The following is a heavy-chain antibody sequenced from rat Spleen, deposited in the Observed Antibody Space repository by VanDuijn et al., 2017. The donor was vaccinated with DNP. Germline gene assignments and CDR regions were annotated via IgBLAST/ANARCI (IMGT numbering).Heavy chain of an antibody. Sequence: EVQLVESGGGLLQPGGSLKLSCVASGFTLNNYWLTWVRQVPGKGLEWVASITGSGDTTNYLDSVMGRFTITRDNAKNTLYLQMNSLRSEETATYYCARLWSSGAMDVWGQGTSVTVSS. J-gene: IGHJ4*01. CDR3: ARLWSSGAMDV. CDR1: GFTLNNYW. D-gene: IGHD1-3*01. V-gene: IGHV5-31*01. CDR2: ITGSGDTT.